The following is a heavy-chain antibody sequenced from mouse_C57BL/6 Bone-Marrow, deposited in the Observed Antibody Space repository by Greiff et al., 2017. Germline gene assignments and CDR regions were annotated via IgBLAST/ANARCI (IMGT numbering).Heavy chain of an antibody. CDR1: GFNIKDDY. V-gene: IGHV14-4*01. CDR3: TLPYYFDY. J-gene: IGHJ2*01. Sequence: EVKLQQSGAELVRPGASVKLSCTASGFNIKDDYMHWVKQRPEQGLEWIGWIDPENGDTEYASKFQGKATITADTSSNTAYLQLSSLTSEDTAVYYCTLPYYFDYWGQGTTLTVSS. CDR2: IDPENGDT. D-gene: IGHD5-5*01.